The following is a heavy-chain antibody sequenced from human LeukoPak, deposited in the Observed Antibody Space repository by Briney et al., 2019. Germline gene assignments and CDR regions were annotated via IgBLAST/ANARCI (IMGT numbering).Heavy chain of an antibody. CDR2: ISVRSNYI. CDR3: VRLRRNSDTSGFYYYYDF. D-gene: IGHD3-22*01. J-gene: IGHJ4*02. CDR1: GYTFSSYS. V-gene: IGHV3-21*01. Sequence: GGSLRLSCVASGYTFSSYSINWVRHAPGKGLEWVSSISVRSNYIYYADSVRGRFTSSRDDARDSLYLKMNSLRAEDTAVYFCVRLRRNSDTSGFYYYYDFWGQGTLVTVSS.